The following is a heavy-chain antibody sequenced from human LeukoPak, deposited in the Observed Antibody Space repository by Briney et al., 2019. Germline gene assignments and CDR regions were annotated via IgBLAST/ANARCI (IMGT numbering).Heavy chain of an antibody. Sequence: GGSLRLSCAASGFTFSSYAMHWVRQAPGKGLEWVAVISYDGSNKYYADSVKGRFTISRDNSKNTLYLQMNSLRAEDTAVYYCARSSWIQLFGYFDYWGQGTLVXVSS. CDR1: GFTFSSYA. V-gene: IGHV3-30-3*01. CDR2: ISYDGSNK. CDR3: ARSSWIQLFGYFDY. J-gene: IGHJ4*02. D-gene: IGHD5-18*01.